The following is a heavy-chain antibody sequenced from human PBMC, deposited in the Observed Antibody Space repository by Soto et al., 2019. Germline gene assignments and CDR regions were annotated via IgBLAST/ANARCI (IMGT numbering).Heavy chain of an antibody. CDR3: ASSLVWSNPNWFDP. D-gene: IGHD3-10*01. J-gene: IGHJ5*02. CDR2: MNPNSGNT. CDR1: GYTFTSYD. Sequence: QVQLVQSGAEVKKPGASVKVSCKASGYTFTSYDIHWVRQATGQGLEWMGWMNPNSGNTGYAQKFQGRVTMTRNTSISTAYMELSSLRSEDTAVYFCASSLVWSNPNWFDPLGQGTLVTVSS. V-gene: IGHV1-8*01.